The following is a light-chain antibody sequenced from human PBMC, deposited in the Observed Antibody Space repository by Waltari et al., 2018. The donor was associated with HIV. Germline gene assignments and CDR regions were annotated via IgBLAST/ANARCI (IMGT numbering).Light chain of an antibody. CDR1: SSDVGAYTR. J-gene: IGLJ1*01. CDR3: CSFAGSYIV. V-gene: IGLV2-11*01. Sequence: QSALTQPRSVSGSPGQSVTISCTGTSSDVGAYTRFSWYQQHPGKAPKVVIYDVRERPAGVPDRFSGSKSANTASLTISGLQADDEADYHCCSFAGSYIVFGTGTKVTVL. CDR2: DVR.